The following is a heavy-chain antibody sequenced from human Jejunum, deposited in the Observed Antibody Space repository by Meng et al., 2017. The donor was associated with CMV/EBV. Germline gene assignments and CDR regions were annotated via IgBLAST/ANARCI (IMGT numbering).Heavy chain of an antibody. Sequence: FSLIPYGAGVVWALCPPGTALGWLASLYWDDDTCYSTSLKSRLTITNDASKNQVVLTVANVGPLDKAKYFCANRRIKNGGWNEGCFDYWGQGTLVTVSS. CDR2: LYWDDDT. V-gene: IGHV2-5*02. D-gene: IGHD1-1*01. CDR3: ANRRIKNGGWNEGCFDY. CDR1: FSLIPYGAG. J-gene: IGHJ4*02.